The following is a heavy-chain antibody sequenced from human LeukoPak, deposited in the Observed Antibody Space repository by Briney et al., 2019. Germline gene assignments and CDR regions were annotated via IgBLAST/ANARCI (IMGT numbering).Heavy chain of an antibody. Sequence: SETLSLTCAVYGGSFSGYYWSWIRQPPGKGLEWIGEINHSGSTNYNPSLKSRVTISVDTSKNQFSLKLSSVTAADTAVYYCARGLGSSSPKRHRYMDVWGQGTLVTVSS. CDR2: INHSGST. D-gene: IGHD6-13*01. V-gene: IGHV4-34*01. CDR1: GGSFSGYY. J-gene: IGHJ4*02. CDR3: ARGLGSSSPKRHRYMDV.